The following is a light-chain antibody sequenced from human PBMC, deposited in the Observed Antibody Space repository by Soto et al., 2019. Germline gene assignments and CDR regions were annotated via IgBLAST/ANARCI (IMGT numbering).Light chain of an antibody. V-gene: IGLV2-23*01. CDR3: CSFAGSGTPVV. Sequence: QSALTQPASVSGSPGQSITISCTGTSSDIGFYDLVSWYQQHPGKAPKLMIYEDTKRPSGVSDRFSASKSGNTASLTISGLQTEDEADYYCCSFAGSGTPVVFGGGTKVTVL. CDR1: SSDIGFYDL. J-gene: IGLJ2*01. CDR2: EDT.